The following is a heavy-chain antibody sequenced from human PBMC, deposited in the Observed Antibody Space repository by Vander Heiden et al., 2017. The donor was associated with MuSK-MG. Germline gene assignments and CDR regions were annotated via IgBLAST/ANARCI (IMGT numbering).Heavy chain of an antibody. CDR1: GFSLSNARMG. CDR3: ARIRSTMGEAFDI. V-gene: IGHV2-26*01. CDR2: IFSNDEK. J-gene: IGHJ3*02. Sequence: QVTLKESGPVLVKPTETLTLTCTVSGFSLSNARMGVSWIRQPPGKALEWLAHIFSNDEKSYSTSLKSRLTISKDTSKSQVVLTMTKMDPVDTATYYCARIRSTMGEAFDIWGQGTMVTVSS. D-gene: IGHD3-16*01.